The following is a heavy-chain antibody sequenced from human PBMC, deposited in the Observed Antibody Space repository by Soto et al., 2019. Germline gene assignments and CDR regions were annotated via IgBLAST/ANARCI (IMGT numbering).Heavy chain of an antibody. J-gene: IGHJ5*02. Sequence: QVQLVQSGAEVKKPGSSVKVSCKASGGTFSSYAISWVRQAPGQGLEWMGGIIPIFGTANYAQTFQGRVTITADESTSKAYMELSSLRSEDTAVYYCARTLRTQSERPGRPQYNWFDPWGQGTLVTVSS. CDR1: GGTFSSYA. CDR2: IIPIFGTA. D-gene: IGHD2-15*01. V-gene: IGHV1-69*01. CDR3: ARTLRTQSERPGRPQYNWFDP.